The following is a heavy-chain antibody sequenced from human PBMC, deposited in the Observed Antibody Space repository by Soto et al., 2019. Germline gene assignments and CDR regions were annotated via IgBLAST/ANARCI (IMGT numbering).Heavy chain of an antibody. CDR1: GFRFDDYN. V-gene: IGHV3-43*01. Sequence: GGSLRLSCAASGFRFDDYNMHWVCQAPGKGLEWVSLITWNGGNTYYADSVKGRFTISRDGTTQSVFLQMTSLKREDTGLYYCARENLSFGSALDVWGQGTTVTVSS. D-gene: IGHD3-3*01. CDR3: ARENLSFGSALDV. CDR2: ITWNGGNT. J-gene: IGHJ6*02.